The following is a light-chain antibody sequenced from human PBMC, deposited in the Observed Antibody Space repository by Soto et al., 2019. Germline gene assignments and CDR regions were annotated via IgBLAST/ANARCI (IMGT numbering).Light chain of an antibody. Sequence: DIQMTQSPSSLSSSIGDRVTITCRASQNIRNYLNWYQLKPGQAPNLLISASSSLRGGVPSRFRGSGSGTEFTLTISSLQPEDFATYYCQQGHTPPYTFGQGTNLGI. J-gene: IGKJ2*01. CDR2: ASS. CDR3: QQGHTPPYT. CDR1: QNIRNY. V-gene: IGKV1-39*01.